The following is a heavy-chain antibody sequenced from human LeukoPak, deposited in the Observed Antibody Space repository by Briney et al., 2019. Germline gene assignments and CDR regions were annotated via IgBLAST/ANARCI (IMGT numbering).Heavy chain of an antibody. CDR3: AREVDWSTGYFDY. D-gene: IGHD3-9*01. CDR2: INPNSGGT. V-gene: IGHV1-2*02. J-gene: IGHJ4*02. Sequence: ASVKVSCKASGYTFTGYYMHWVRQPPGQGLEWMGWINPNSGGTNYAQKLQGRLTMTRDTFTSTVYMELSSLRSEDTAVYYCAREVDWSTGYFDYWGQGTLVTVSS. CDR1: GYTFTGYY.